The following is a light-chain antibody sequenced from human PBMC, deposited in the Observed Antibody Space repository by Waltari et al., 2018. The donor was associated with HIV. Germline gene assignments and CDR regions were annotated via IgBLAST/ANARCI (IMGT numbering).Light chain of an antibody. J-gene: IGLJ2*01. Sequence: QSALTQPASVSGSPGQSITLSCTGTSADIGISNSVLWYKHPPGEAPKLLIYDAPTRPSGISNRFSGSKSGNTASLTISGLQAEDGAHYYCCSHAGPSSVIFGGGTKLTVL. CDR1: SADIGISNS. V-gene: IGLV2-23*01. CDR2: DAP. CDR3: CSHAGPSSVI.